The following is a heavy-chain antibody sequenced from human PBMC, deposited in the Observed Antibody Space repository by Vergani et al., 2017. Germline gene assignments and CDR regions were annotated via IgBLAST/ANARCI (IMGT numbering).Heavy chain of an antibody. D-gene: IGHD5-12*01. Sequence: EVQLLESGGDLVQPGGSLRLSCAASGFTFNHYAMNWVRQAPGKGLEWVSGISGSGGSTYYAGSVKGRFTISRDSSKNTLYLQMNRLSAGDTAVYYCAKADPRNSXYDYLYYYHDMDVWCQGTTVTVSS. V-gene: IGHV3-23*01. CDR3: AKADPRNSXYDYLYYYHDMDV. CDR1: GFTFNHYA. J-gene: IGHJ6*02. CDR2: ISGSGGST.